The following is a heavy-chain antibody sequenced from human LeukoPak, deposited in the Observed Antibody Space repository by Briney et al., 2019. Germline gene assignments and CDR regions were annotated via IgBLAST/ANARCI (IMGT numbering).Heavy chain of an antibody. CDR3: ARETGTTGEFDY. CDR1: VYTFTGYY. D-gene: IGHD1-1*01. J-gene: IGHJ4*02. V-gene: IGHV1-2*02. Sequence: ASVKVSCKASVYTFTGYYMHWVRQAPGQGLEWMGWINPNSGGTNYAQKFQGRVTVTRDTSISTAYMELSRLRSDDTAVYYCARETGTTGEFDYWGQGTLVTVSS. CDR2: INPNSGGT.